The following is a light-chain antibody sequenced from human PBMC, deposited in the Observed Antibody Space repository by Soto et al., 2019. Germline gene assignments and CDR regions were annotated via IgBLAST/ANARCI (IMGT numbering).Light chain of an antibody. CDR2: GNT. J-gene: IGLJ3*02. CDR3: QSYDRSLSAWV. CDR1: SSNVGSVYD. Sequence: SVLTQPPSVSGAPGQRVTISCTGSSSNVGSVYDVHWFQKLPGRAPQLLIHGNTNRPSGVPDRFSGSKSGTSASLAITGLQAEDEADYYCQSYDRSLSAWVFGGGTQLTVL. V-gene: IGLV1-40*01.